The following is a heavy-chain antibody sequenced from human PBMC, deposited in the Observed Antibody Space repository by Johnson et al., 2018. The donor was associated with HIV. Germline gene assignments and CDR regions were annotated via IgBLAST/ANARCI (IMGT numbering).Heavy chain of an antibody. J-gene: IGHJ3*02. CDR3: ARPYSSSWYEPRDAFDI. CDR2: ISFDGSNE. V-gene: IGHV3-30*04. Sequence: QVQLVESGGGVVRPGGSLRLSCAASEFSFSTYAMRWVRQAPGKGLEGVAVISFDGSNEYYAASVTGRFTIPSNNSKNTLNLQMNSLRAEDTAVYYCARPYSSSWYEPRDAFDIWGQGTMVTVSS. D-gene: IGHD6-13*01. CDR1: EFSFSTYA.